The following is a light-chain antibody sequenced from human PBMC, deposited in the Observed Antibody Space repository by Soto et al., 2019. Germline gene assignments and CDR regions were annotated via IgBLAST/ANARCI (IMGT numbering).Light chain of an antibody. J-gene: IGKJ4*01. CDR3: QQRGT. CDR1: QTVITY. V-gene: IGKV3-11*01. CDR2: DAT. Sequence: EFVLTQSPATLSLSPGERATLSCRASQTVITYLAWYQQKPGQAPRLLIFDATKRVTGIPARFSGSGSGTDLTLTISSLEPEDFAVYYCQQRGTFGGGTKVEIK.